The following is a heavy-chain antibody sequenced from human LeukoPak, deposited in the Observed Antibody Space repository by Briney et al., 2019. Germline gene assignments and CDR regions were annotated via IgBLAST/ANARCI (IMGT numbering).Heavy chain of an antibody. CDR3: AKDGSGTPRHGYFDY. D-gene: IGHD3-10*01. CDR2: ISYDGSNK. J-gene: IGHJ4*02. CDR1: GFTFSSYG. Sequence: GGSLRLSCAASGFTFSSYGMHWVRQAPGKGLEWVAVISYDGSNKYYADSVKGRFTISRDNAKNSLYLQMNSLRAEDTALYYCAKDGSGTPRHGYFDYWGQGTLVTVSS. V-gene: IGHV3-30*18.